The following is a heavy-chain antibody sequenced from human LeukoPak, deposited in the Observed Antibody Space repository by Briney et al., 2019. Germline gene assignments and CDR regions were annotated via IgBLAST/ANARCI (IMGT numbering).Heavy chain of an antibody. CDR3: ARVLYDNSDYYEGGAFDI. J-gene: IGHJ3*02. CDR1: GDSVSANNAA. Sequence: SQTLSLTCAIFGDSVSANNAAWNWIRQSPSRGLEWLGRTYYRSKWYSDSAVFVKSRVNINRDTSKNQFSLQLNSVTPEDTAVYYCARVLYDNSDYYEGGAFDIWGQGTMVTVSS. V-gene: IGHV6-1*01. CDR2: TYYRSKWYS. D-gene: IGHD3-22*01.